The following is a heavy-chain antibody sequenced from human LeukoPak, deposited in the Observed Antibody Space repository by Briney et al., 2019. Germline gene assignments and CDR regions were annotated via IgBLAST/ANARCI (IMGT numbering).Heavy chain of an antibody. D-gene: IGHD2-15*01. CDR2: FDYSGNT. V-gene: IGHV4-59*01. CDR3: ARGMGYCSAGSCYPFDF. Sequence: PSETLSLTCTVSGASISNYYWSWIRQPPGKGLEWIGFFDYSGNTNYSPSLKSRVTISVDTSKHQFSLKLTSVTAVDTAVYYCARGMGYCSAGSCYPFDFWGQGTLVTVSS. CDR1: GASISNYY. J-gene: IGHJ4*02.